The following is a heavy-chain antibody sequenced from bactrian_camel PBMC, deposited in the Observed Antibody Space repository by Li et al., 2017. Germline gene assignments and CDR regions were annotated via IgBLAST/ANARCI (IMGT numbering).Heavy chain of an antibody. Sequence: HVQLVESGGGSVQAGGSLRLSCAASGYTYSTNCMGWFRQAPGKEREGVAGMSTSGGGTYYGDSVKGRFTISRDSVKNTVTLEMNRLKPEDTGMYYCAARYGTCGSLYASQFGGWGQGTQVTVS. D-gene: IGHD2*01. CDR3: AARYGTCGSLYASQFGG. J-gene: IGHJ4*01. CDR1: GYTYSTNC. CDR2: MSTSGGGT. V-gene: IGHV3S1*01.